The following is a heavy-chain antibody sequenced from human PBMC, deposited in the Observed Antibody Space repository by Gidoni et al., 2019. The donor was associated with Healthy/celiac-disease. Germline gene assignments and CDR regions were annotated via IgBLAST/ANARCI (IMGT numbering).Heavy chain of an antibody. V-gene: IGHV1-3*01. D-gene: IGHD3-10*01. CDR2: INAGNGNK. J-gene: IGHJ4*02. Sequence: QVQLVQSGAEVKTPGASVKVSCKASGYTFTRYALHWVRQAPGKRLEWMGWINAGNGNKKYSQKFQGRVTITRDTSESTAYMELSSLRSEDTVVYYCARPLWFGESVFDYWGQGTLVTVSS. CDR1: GYTFTRYA. CDR3: ARPLWFGESVFDY.